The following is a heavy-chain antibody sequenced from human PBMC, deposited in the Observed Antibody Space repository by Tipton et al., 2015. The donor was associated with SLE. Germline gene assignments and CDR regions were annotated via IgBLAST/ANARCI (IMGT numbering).Heavy chain of an antibody. D-gene: IGHD1-26*01. CDR3: AKIGGKVGATGYFQH. CDR2: IRYDGSNK. Sequence: SLRLSCAASGFTFSSYGMHWVRQAPGKGLEWVAFIRYDGSNKYYADSVKGRFTISRDNSKNTLYLQMNSLRAEDTAVYYGAKIGGKVGATGYFQHWGQGTLVTVSS. CDR1: GFTFSSYG. V-gene: IGHV3-30*02. J-gene: IGHJ1*01.